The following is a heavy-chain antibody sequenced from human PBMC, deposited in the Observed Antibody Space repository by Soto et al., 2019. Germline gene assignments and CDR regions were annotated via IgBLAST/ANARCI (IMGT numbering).Heavy chain of an antibody. CDR2: VYFDGTT. Sequence: LQLQESGPRLVKPSETLSLICDVSGAFISGSGYYWGWIRQPPGKGLEWIGSVYFDGTTYYNASLTSPVSISIDTSKNQFSLTLTSVTAADTAVYYCARHFVLAEDWGQGTLVTVSS. J-gene: IGHJ4*02. V-gene: IGHV4-39*01. CDR3: ARHFVLAED. CDR1: GAFISGSGYY. D-gene: IGHD3-3*01.